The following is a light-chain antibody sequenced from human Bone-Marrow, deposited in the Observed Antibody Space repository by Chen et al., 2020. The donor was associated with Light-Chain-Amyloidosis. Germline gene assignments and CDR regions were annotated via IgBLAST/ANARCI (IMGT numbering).Light chain of an antibody. CDR3: SSYTLTNTLV. V-gene: IGLV2-14*01. Sequence: QSALTQPASVSGSPGQSITISCTGTSSDVGGDNHVSWYQQHPDKAPKLIIYEVTNRPAWVPDRFSGSKSDNTDSLTSSGLQTEADADDFGSSYTLTNTLVFGTGTRVTVL. CDR2: EVT. J-gene: IGLJ1*01. CDR1: SSDVGGDNH.